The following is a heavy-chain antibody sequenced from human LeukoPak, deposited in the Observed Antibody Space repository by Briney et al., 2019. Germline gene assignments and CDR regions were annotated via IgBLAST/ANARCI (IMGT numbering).Heavy chain of an antibody. J-gene: IGHJ6*04. V-gene: IGHV3-48*03. Sequence: LGGSLRLSCAASGFPFISYEMNGVRQAPGKGREGVSYIISSGSTIYYADSVKGRFTISRDNAKNSLYLQMNSLRAEDTAVYYCAELGITMIGGVWGKGTTVTISS. CDR3: AELGITMIGGV. CDR2: IISSGSTI. CDR1: GFPFISYE. D-gene: IGHD3-10*02.